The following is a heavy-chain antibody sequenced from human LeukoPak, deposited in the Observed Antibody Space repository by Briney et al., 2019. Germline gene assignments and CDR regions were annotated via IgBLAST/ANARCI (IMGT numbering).Heavy chain of an antibody. CDR1: GASISGSNYY. CDR3: AKSGGYGLIDY. J-gene: IGHJ4*02. CDR2: IYSSGST. V-gene: IGHV4-39*01. D-gene: IGHD1-26*01. Sequence: PSETLSLTCAVSGASISGSNYYWGWIRQPPGKGLEWIGNIYSSGSTYYNASLQSQFTISIDTSKNQFSLRLNSVTAADTAMYYCAKSGGYGLIDYWGRGTRVTVSS.